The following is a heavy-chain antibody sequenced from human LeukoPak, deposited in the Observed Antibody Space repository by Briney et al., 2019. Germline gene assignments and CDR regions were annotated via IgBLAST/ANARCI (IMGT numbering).Heavy chain of an antibody. D-gene: IGHD3-16*01. CDR2: IRESTGDT. V-gene: IGHV3-21*01. CDR1: GFTFNNYN. Sequence: GGSLRLSCAASGFTFNNYNMNWVRQAPGKGLEGVSSIRESTGDTHYADSVKGRFTISRDNAKKSLYLQMNSLRVEDTAVYYCARDLGDYWGQGTLVTVSS. CDR3: ARDLGDY. J-gene: IGHJ4*02.